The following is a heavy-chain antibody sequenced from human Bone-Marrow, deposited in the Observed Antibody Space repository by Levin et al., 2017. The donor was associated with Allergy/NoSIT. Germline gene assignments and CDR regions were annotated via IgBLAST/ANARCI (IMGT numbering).Heavy chain of an antibody. CDR2: IWYDGSNK. Sequence: LSLTCAASGFTFRSYGMHWVRQAPGKGLEWVAVIWYDGSNKYYADSVKGRFTISRDNSKNTLYLQMNSLRAEDTAVYYCARDVLFTPSGAFDIWGQGTMVTVSS. CDR1: GFTFRSYG. CDR3: ARDVLFTPSGAFDI. J-gene: IGHJ3*02. D-gene: IGHD2-8*01. V-gene: IGHV3-33*01.